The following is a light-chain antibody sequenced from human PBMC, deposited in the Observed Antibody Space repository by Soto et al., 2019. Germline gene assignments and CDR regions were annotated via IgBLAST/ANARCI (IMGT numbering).Light chain of an antibody. CDR1: QGISNY. Sequence: DIQMTQSPSSLSASVGDRVTITCRASQGISNYLDWFQQKPGKAPKSLIYGASSLHSGVPSRFSGSGSETHFALTIISLQRDDFATYYCQHYFGYPQTFGQGTRLEIK. CDR2: GAS. V-gene: IGKV1-16*01. J-gene: IGKJ5*01. CDR3: QHYFGYPQT.